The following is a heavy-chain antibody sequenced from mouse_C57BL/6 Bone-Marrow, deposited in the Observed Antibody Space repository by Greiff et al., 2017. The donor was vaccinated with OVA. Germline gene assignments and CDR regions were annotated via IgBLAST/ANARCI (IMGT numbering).Heavy chain of an antibody. Sequence: EVKVVESGGGLVQPTGSLKLSCAASGFSFNTYAMNWVRQAPGKGLEWVARIRSKSNHYATYYADSVKDRFTISRDDSESSLYMQMNNLKNEDTAMEYCVRPRAYDGYYVRFAYWGQGTLVNVSA. V-gene: IGHV10-1*01. CDR1: GFSFNTYA. D-gene: IGHD2-3*01. J-gene: IGHJ3*01. CDR3: VRPRAYDGYYVRFAY. CDR2: IRSKSNHYAT.